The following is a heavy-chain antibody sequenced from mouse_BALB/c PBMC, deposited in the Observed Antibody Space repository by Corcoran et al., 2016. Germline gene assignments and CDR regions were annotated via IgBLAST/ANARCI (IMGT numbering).Heavy chain of an antibody. CDR3: AREGLTTVVARFDY. CDR2: VHPYNGGT. D-gene: IGHD1-1*01. V-gene: IGHV1-19*01. J-gene: IGHJ2*01. CDR1: GYTFTDYY. Sequence: EVQLQQSGPELVKPGASVKMSCKASGYTFTDYYMDWVKQSHGESLEWIGRVHPYNGGTSYNQKYKGKATLTVDKYSSTAYMELNSLTSEDYAVYYSAREGLTTVVARFDYWGQGTTLTVSS.